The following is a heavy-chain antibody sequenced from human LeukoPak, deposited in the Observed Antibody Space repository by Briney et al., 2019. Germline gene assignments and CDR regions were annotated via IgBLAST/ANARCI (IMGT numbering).Heavy chain of an antibody. CDR1: GGSFSGYY. D-gene: IGHD6-19*01. CDR3: ANVGGYSSDWSGDY. CDR2: IYYSGST. J-gene: IGHJ4*02. Sequence: PSETLSLTCAVYGGSFSGYYWSWIRQPPGKGLEWIGSIYYSGSTYYNPSLKSRVTISVDTSKNQFSLKLSSVTAADTAVYYCANVGGYSSDWSGDYWGQGTLVTVSS. V-gene: IGHV4-34*01.